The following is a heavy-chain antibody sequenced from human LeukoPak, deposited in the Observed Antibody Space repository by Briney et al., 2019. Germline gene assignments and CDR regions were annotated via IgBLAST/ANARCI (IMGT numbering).Heavy chain of an antibody. J-gene: IGHJ4*02. V-gene: IGHV3-23*01. Sequence: GGSLRLYCAASGFTFSTFAMIWVRQPPGKGLEWVSSIFPSGGEIHYADSVRGRFTISRDNSKSTLSLQMNSLRAEDTAIYYCATYRQVLLPFESWGQGTLVTVSS. CDR1: GFTFSTFA. CDR3: ATYRQVLLPFES. CDR2: IFPSGGEI. D-gene: IGHD2/OR15-2a*01.